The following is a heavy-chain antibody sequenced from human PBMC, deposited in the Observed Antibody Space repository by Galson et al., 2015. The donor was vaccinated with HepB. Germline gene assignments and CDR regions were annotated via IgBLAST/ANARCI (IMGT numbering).Heavy chain of an antibody. D-gene: IGHD4-17*01. CDR3: AGGGTGWHGEPFYYYYMDV. J-gene: IGHJ6*03. CDR2: IIPILGIA. V-gene: IGHV1-69*04. Sequence: SVKVSCKASGGTFSSYAISWVRQAPGQGLEWMGRIIPILGIANYAQKFQGRVTITADKSTSTAYMELSSLRSEDTAVYYCAGGGTGWHGEPFYYYYMDVWGRGTTVTVSS. CDR1: GGTFSSYA.